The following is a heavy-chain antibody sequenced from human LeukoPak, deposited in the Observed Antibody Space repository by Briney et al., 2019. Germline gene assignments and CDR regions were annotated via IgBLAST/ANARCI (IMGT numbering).Heavy chain of an antibody. Sequence: PGGSLRLSCAASGFTFDDYAMHWVRQAPGKGLEWVSGITWNSDNIEYADSVKGRFTISRDNAKNSLYLQMNSLRAEDTAVYYCAKTAPQGSGSYGYYYYYMDVWGKGTTVTVSS. CDR2: ITWNSDNI. D-gene: IGHD3-10*01. CDR3: AKTAPQGSGSYGYYYYYMDV. J-gene: IGHJ6*03. V-gene: IGHV3-9*01. CDR1: GFTFDDYA.